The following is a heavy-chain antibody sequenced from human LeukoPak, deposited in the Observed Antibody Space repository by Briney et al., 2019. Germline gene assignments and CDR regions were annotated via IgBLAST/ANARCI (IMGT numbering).Heavy chain of an antibody. Sequence: PSETLSLTCSVSVGSISSYDWIWIRQPPGKGRVGIGYIYYSGSTNYNASLKSRVTISVGTCKNQFSPKLSSVTAAGTPVYYCARGRGPCGGDCYYDYWGQGTLVTVSS. CDR2: IYYSGST. CDR1: VGSISSYD. CDR3: ARGRGPCGGDCYYDY. D-gene: IGHD2-21*02. V-gene: IGHV4-59*01. J-gene: IGHJ4*02.